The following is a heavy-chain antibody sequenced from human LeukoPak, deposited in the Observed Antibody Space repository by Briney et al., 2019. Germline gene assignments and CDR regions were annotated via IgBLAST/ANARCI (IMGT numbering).Heavy chain of an antibody. CDR2: MNPNSGNK. CDR3: ARDTGSAIWSYYGDY. Sequence: ASVKVSCSASGDTFTSYYMNWVRQATGQGLEWMGWMNPNSGNKVYAQKFRGRVTMTGDTSTSTAYMELSSLRSEDTAVYYCARDTGSAIWSYYGDYWGQGPLVTVSS. J-gene: IGHJ4*02. D-gene: IGHD2-21*02. CDR1: GDTFTSYY. V-gene: IGHV1-8*01.